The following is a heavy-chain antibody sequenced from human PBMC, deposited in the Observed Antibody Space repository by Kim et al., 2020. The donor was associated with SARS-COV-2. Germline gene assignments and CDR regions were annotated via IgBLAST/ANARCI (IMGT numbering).Heavy chain of an antibody. CDR1: GYTFISYG. J-gene: IGHJ6*02. D-gene: IGHD6-6*01. V-gene: IGHV1-18*01. Sequence: ASVKVSCKASGYTFISYGISWVRQAPGQGLEWMGWISAFQGNTNYAQKLQGRVTVTTDTSTSTAYMELRCLRSDDTAVYYCARESDIAARLSYYYYGMDVWGQGTTVTVSS. CDR2: ISAFQGNT. CDR3: ARESDIAARLSYYYYGMDV.